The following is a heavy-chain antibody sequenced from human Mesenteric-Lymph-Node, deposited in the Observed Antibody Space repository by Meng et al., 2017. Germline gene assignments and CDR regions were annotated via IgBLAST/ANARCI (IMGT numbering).Heavy chain of an antibody. J-gene: IGHJ3*01. D-gene: IGHD6-19*01. CDR2: INTGNGNT. CDR1: GYTFTNYA. Sequence: ASVKVSCKASGYTFTNYAMHWVRQAPGQRLEWMGWINTGNGNTKYSQKFQGRVTITRDTSASTVFMELSSPRSEDTAMYYCARDRSSDWFDAFDLWGQGTMVTVSS. CDR3: ARDRSSDWFDAFDL. V-gene: IGHV1-3*04.